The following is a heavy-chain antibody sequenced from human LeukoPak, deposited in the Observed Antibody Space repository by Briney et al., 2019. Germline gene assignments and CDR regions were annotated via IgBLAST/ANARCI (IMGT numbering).Heavy chain of an antibody. CDR3: ARARLWFGESDY. CDR1: GVSISSSDYY. V-gene: IGHV4-39*07. D-gene: IGHD3-10*01. CDR2: IFYSGST. Sequence: SETLSFTCTVSGVSISSSDYYWGWIRQPPGKGLEWIGNIFYSGSTHYNPSLKSRVTISVDTSENHFSLKLTSVTAADTAVYYCARARLWFGESDYWGQGTLVTVSS. J-gene: IGHJ4*02.